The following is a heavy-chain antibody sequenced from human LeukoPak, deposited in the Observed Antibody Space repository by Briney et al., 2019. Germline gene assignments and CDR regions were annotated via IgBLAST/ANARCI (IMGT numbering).Heavy chain of an antibody. V-gene: IGHV3-30*02. J-gene: IGHJ4*02. CDR3: AKTGYSGSAYGTWYFDY. Sequence: GGSLRLSCATSGFTFSSNGLHWVRQAPGKGLEWVAFIRYDGSNEYYADSVKGRFTISRDNSKNTLYLQMNSLRTEDTAVYYCAKTGYSGSAYGTWYFDYWAREPWSASPQ. CDR2: IRYDGSNE. CDR1: GFTFSSNG. D-gene: IGHD5-12*01.